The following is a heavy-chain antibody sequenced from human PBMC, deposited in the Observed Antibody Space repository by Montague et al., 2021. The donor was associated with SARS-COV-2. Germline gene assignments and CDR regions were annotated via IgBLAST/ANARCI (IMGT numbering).Heavy chain of an antibody. D-gene: IGHD3-9*01. CDR3: ARDRGYFDWLFHSDYYYYGMDV. CDR2: IYYSGST. Sequence: TLSPTCTVSGGSISSGGYYWSWIRQHPGKGLEWIGYIYYSGSTYYNPSLKSRVTISVDTSKNQFSLKLSSVTAADTAVYYCARDRGYFDWLFHSDYYYYGMDVWGQGTTVTVSS. CDR1: GGSISSGGYY. J-gene: IGHJ6*02. V-gene: IGHV4-31*03.